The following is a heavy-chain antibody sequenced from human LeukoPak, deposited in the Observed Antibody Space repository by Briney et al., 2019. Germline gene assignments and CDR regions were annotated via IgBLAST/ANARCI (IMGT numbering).Heavy chain of an antibody. V-gene: IGHV4-59*01. D-gene: IGHD2-2*01. CDR2: IYYSGST. CDR3: ARDRVVVVPAATQNYYYYGMDV. J-gene: IGHJ6*02. CDR1: GGSISSYY. Sequence: SETLSLTCTVSGGSISSYYWSWIRQPPGKGLEWIGYIYYSGSTNYNPSLKSRVTISVDTSKNQFSLKLGSVTAADTAVYYCARDRVVVVPAATQNYYYYGMDVWGQGTTVTISS.